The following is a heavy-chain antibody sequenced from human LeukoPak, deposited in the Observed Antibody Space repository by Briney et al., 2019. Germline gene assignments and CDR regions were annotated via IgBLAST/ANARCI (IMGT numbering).Heavy chain of an antibody. J-gene: IGHJ4*02. CDR3: ARGSNDYRDYSFDY. CDR1: GDIFSSNSAA. CDR2: TYYRSKLSN. Sequence: SQTLSLTCALSGDIFSSNSAAWNWIRQSPSRGLEWLDRTYYRSKLSNNYAVSVKSRITINSDTSKNQFALQLNSVTPEDTAVYYCARGSNDYRDYSFDYWGQGTLVTVSS. V-gene: IGHV6-1*01. D-gene: IGHD4-17*01.